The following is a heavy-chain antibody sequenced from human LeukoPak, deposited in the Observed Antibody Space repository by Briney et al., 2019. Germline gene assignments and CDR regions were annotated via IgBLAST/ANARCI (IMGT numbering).Heavy chain of an antibody. CDR2: TYHSGST. D-gene: IGHD1-1*01. V-gene: IGHV4-38-2*01. CDR3: ARRPISTGIDY. CDR1: GFSISSGYY. J-gene: IGHJ4*02. Sequence: ASETLSLTCAVSGFSISSGYYWDWIRQPPGKGLEWIGNTYHSGSTYYNPSLKSRVTISVDTSKNQFSLKLTSVTAADTAVYYCARRPISTGIDYWGQGTLVTVSS.